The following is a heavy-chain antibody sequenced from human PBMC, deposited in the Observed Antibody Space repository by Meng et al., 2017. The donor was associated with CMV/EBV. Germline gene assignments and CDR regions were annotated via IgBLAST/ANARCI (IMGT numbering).Heavy chain of an antibody. CDR3: ARVIAAAGTRTPGYYGMDV. V-gene: IGHV1-2*02. CDR1: GYTFTGYY. CDR2: INPNSGGT. J-gene: IGHJ6*02. D-gene: IGHD6-13*01. Sequence: ASVKVSCKASGYTFTGYYMHWVRQAPGQGLEWMGWINPNSGGTNYAQKFQGRVTMTRDTSISTAYTELSRLRSDDTAVYYCARVIAAAGTRTPGYYGMDVWGQGTTVTVSS.